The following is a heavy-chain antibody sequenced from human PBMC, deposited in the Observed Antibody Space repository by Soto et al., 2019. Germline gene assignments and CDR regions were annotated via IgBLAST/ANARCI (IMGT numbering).Heavy chain of an antibody. J-gene: IGHJ6*03. CDR2: ISWNSGSI. CDR1: GFTFDDYA. V-gene: IGHV3-9*01. CDR3: AKGAAEGPPEYYYYYYMDV. D-gene: IGHD6-13*01. Sequence: GGSLRLSCAASGFTFDDYAMHWVRQAPGKGLEWVSGISWNSGSIGYADSVKGRFTISRDNAKNSLYLQMNSLRAEDTALYYCAKGAAEGPPEYYYYYYMDVWGKGTTVTVSS.